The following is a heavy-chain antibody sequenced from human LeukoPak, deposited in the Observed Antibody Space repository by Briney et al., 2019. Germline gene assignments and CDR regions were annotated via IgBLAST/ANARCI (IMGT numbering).Heavy chain of an antibody. V-gene: IGHV3-30*18. D-gene: IGHD3-10*01. CDR3: AKSKFGLGQGGSFDY. CDR1: GFTFSSYG. J-gene: IGHJ4*02. Sequence: PGRSLRLSCAASGFTFSSYGMHWVRQAPGKGLEGVAVISYDGSNKYYADSVKGRFTISRDNSKNTLYLQMNSLRAEDTAVYYCAKSKFGLGQGGSFDYWGQGTLVTVSS. CDR2: ISYDGSNK.